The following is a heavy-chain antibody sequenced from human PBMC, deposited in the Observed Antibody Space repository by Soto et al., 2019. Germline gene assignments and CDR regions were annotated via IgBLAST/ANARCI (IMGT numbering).Heavy chain of an antibody. CDR3: AKPPQSLTVTSSLDY. D-gene: IGHD4-17*01. Sequence: GGSLRLSCAASGFTFSSYATSWIRQAPGKGLEWVSAISGSGGTTYYADSVKGRFTISRDNSKNTLYLQMNSLRAEDTAVYYCAKPPQSLTVTSSLDYWGQGTLVTVSS. CDR1: GFTFSSYA. V-gene: IGHV3-23*01. CDR2: ISGSGGTT. J-gene: IGHJ4*02.